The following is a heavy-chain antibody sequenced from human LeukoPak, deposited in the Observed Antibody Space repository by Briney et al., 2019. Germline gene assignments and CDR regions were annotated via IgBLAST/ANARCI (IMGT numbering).Heavy chain of an antibody. V-gene: IGHV4-59*01. D-gene: IGHD5-18*01. CDR1: GGSISSYY. J-gene: IGHJ4*02. CDR2: IYYSGST. Sequence: PSETLPLTCTVSGGSISSYYWSWIRQPPGKGLEWIGYIYYSGSTNYNPSLKSRVTISVDTSKNQFSLKLSSVTAADTAVYYCARDSGYSYGYDYWGQGILVTVSS. CDR3: ARDSGYSYGYDY.